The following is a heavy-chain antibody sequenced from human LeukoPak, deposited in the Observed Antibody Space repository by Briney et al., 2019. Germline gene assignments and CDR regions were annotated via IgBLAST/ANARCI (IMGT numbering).Heavy chain of an antibody. V-gene: IGHV4-34*01. CDR2: INHSGST. CDR1: GGSFSGYY. D-gene: IGHD6-13*01. CDR3: ARTTMYSRRIGY. J-gene: IGHJ4*02. Sequence: PSETLSLTCAVYGGSFSGYYWSWIRQPPGKGLEWIGEINHSGSTNYNPSLKSRVTISVDTSKNQFSLKLSSVTAADTAVYYCARTTMYSRRIGYWGQGTLVTVSS.